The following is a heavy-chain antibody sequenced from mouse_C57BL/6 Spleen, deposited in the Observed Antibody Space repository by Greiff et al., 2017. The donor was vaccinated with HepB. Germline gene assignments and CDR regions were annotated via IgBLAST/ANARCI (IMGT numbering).Heavy chain of an antibody. CDR3: ARDPTTVVAEDWYFDV. V-gene: IGHV5-16*01. J-gene: IGHJ1*03. D-gene: IGHD1-1*01. Sequence: EVKLMESEGGLVQPGSSMKLSCTASGFTFSDYYMAWVRQVPEKGLEWVANINYDGSSTYYLDSLKSRFIISRDNAKNILYLQMSSLKSEDTATYYCARDPTTVVAEDWYFDVWGTGTTVTVSS. CDR2: INYDGSST. CDR1: GFTFSDYY.